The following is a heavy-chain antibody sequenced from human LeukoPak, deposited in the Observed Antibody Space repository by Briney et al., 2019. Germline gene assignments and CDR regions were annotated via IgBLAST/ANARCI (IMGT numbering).Heavy chain of an antibody. D-gene: IGHD6-13*01. CDR2: IRNKANSYTP. Sequence: GGSLRLSCAAPGFTFSDHYMDWVRQAPGKGLKWVGRIRNKANSYTPEYAASVKGRFTISRDDSKNSLYLQMNSLKTEDTAVYYCARGGSSSSWYPFDYWGQGTLVTVSS. V-gene: IGHV3-72*01. J-gene: IGHJ4*02. CDR3: ARGGSSSSWYPFDY. CDR1: GFTFSDHY.